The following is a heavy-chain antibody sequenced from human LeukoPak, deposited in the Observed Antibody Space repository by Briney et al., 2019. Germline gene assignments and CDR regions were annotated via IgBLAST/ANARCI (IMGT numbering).Heavy chain of an antibody. D-gene: IGHD3-22*01. Sequence: PGGSLRLSCAASGFTFSGYWMHWVRQAPGKGLVWVSRINPDGSSTTYADSVKGRFTISRDNAKTTLYLQMNSLRAEDTAVYYCARDRYYDSSGYSFDYWGQGTLVTVSS. J-gene: IGHJ4*02. CDR2: INPDGSST. CDR3: ARDRYYDSSGYSFDY. V-gene: IGHV3-74*01. CDR1: GFTFSGYW.